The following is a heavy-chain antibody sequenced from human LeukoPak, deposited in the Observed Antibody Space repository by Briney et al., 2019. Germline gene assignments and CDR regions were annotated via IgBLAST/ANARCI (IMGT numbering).Heavy chain of an antibody. Sequence: SETLSLTCTVSGGSISSSSYYWGWIRQPPGKGLEWIGSIYYSGSTYYNPSLKSRVTISVDTSKNQFSLKLSSVTAADTAVYYCARVEVTSYYYYYYMDVWGKGTTVTVSS. V-gene: IGHV4-39*07. J-gene: IGHJ6*03. D-gene: IGHD4-17*01. CDR3: ARVEVTSYYYYYYMDV. CDR2: IYYSGST. CDR1: GGSISSSSYY.